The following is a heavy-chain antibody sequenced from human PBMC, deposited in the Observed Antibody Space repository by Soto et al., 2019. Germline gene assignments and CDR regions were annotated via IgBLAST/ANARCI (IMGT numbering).Heavy chain of an antibody. CDR1: GGSISSGGYS. CDR3: AREHSSSSYYYGMDV. Sequence: SETLSLTCAVSGGSISSGGYSWSWIRQPPGKGLEWIGYIYHSGSTYYNPSLKSRVTISVDRSKNQFSLKLSSVTAADTAVYYRAREHSSSSYYYGMDVWGQGTMVTVSS. CDR2: IYHSGST. D-gene: IGHD6-6*01. J-gene: IGHJ6*02. V-gene: IGHV4-30-2*01.